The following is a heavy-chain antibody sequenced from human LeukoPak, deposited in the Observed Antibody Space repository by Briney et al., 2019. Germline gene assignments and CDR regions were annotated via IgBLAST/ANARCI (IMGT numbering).Heavy chain of an antibody. CDR1: GFTFSSYA. D-gene: IGHD3-10*01. CDR3: AKDSGVVSGFGGFIPSAEYFQH. J-gene: IGHJ1*01. V-gene: IGHV3-23*01. Sequence: GGSLRLSCAASGFTFSSYAMSWVRQAPGKGLEWVSAISGSGGSTYYADSVKGRFTISRDNSKSTLYLQMNSLRAEDTAVYYCAKDSGVVSGFGGFIPSAEYFQHWGQGTLVTVSS. CDR2: ISGSGGST.